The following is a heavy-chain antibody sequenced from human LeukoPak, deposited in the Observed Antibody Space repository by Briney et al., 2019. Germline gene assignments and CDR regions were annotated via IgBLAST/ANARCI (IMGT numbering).Heavy chain of an antibody. D-gene: IGHD3-22*01. V-gene: IGHV3-23*01. CDR1: GFTFSSYA. CDR3: AKFSDSTRYYPGYFDY. CDR2: ISGSGGST. Sequence: GGSLGLSCAASGFTFSSYAMSWVRQAPGKGLEWVSAISGSGGSTYYADSVKGRFTISRDNSKNTLYLQMNSLRAEDMAVYYCAKFSDSTRYYPGYFDYWGQGTLVTVSS. J-gene: IGHJ4*02.